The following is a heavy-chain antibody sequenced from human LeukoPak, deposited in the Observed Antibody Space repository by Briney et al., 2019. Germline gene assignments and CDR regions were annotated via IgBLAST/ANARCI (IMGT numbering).Heavy chain of an antibody. J-gene: IGHJ4*02. CDR1: GFTFSSYA. D-gene: IGHD1-26*01. CDR3: ARVISGSYLDY. CDR2: ISGSGGST. V-gene: IGHV3-23*01. Sequence: PGGSLRLSCAASGFTFSSYAMSWVRQAPGKGLEWVSAISGSGGSTYYADSVKGRFTISRDNDKNSLYLQMNSLRAEDTAVYYCARVISGSYLDYWGQGTLVTVSS.